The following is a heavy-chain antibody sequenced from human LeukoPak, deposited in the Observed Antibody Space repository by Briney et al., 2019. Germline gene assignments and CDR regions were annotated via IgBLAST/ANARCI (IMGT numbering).Heavy chain of an antibody. CDR3: ARDRSGRLEY. V-gene: IGHV4-59*13. D-gene: IGHD1-26*01. J-gene: IGHJ4*02. CDR2: IYYSGST. Sequence: SETLSLTCTVSGGSISSYYWSWIRQPPGKGLEWIGYIYYSGSTNYNPSLKSRVTISVDTSKNQFSLKLSSVTAADTAVYYCARDRSGRLEYWGQGTLVTVSS. CDR1: GGSISSYY.